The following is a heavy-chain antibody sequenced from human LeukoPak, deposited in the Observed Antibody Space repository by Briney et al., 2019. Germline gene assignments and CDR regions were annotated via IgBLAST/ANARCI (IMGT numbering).Heavy chain of an antibody. Sequence: SETLSLTCTVSGGSISSYYWSWIRQAPGKGLEWIGYSDYNGITKYNPSLKSRGTTSVDTSKNQFSLKLRSVTAADTAVYYCARDRTIAADGTFYFYGMHVWGQGTTVTVSS. V-gene: IGHV4-59*01. D-gene: IGHD6-13*01. CDR1: GGSISSYY. CDR2: SDYNGIT. CDR3: ARDRTIAADGTFYFYGMHV. J-gene: IGHJ6*02.